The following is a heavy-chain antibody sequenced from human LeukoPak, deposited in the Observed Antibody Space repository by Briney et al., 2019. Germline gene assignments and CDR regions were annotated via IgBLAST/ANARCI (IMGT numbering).Heavy chain of an antibody. J-gene: IGHJ6*02. D-gene: IGHD3-22*01. CDR1: GGSISSGGYS. CDR2: IYHSRST. V-gene: IGHV4-30-2*01. CDR3: ARVNMIEYYYGMDV. Sequence: KPAQTLCLTCAVSGGSISSGGYSWSWIRQPPGKGLEWIGYIYHSRSTYYNPSLKSRVTISVDRSKNQFSLKLSSVTAADTAVYYCARVNMIEYYYGMDVWGQGTTVTVSS.